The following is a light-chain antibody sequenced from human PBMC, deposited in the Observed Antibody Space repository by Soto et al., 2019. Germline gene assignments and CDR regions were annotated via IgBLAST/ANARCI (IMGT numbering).Light chain of an antibody. Sequence: EIVLTQSPGTLSLSPGERATLSWRASQRVSSSCLAWYQQQPGQAPRLLIYGASSRATGIPDRFSGSGSATDFTLTISSLEPEDFAVYYCQQRSNWPITFGQGTRLEI. CDR1: QRVSSSC. CDR3: QQRSNWPIT. CDR2: GAS. J-gene: IGKJ5*01. V-gene: IGKV3D-20*02.